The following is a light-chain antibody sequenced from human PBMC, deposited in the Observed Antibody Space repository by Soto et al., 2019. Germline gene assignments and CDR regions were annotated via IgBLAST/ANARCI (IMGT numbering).Light chain of an antibody. CDR1: SGHSSYA. J-gene: IGLJ1*01. CDR2: LNSDGSH. V-gene: IGLV4-69*01. CDR3: QTWVAGIYV. Sequence: QPVLTQSPSASASLGASVKLTCTLSSGHSSYAIAWHQQQPEKGPRYLLNLNSDGSHSKGDGIPDRFSGSSSGAERYLTISSLQSDDEADYSCQTWVAGIYVFGTGTKLTVL.